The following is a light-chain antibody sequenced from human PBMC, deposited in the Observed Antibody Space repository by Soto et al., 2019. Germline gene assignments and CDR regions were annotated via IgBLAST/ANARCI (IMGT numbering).Light chain of an antibody. CDR3: SSYTSSSTLYA. CDR2: EVS. J-gene: IGLJ1*01. Sequence: QSVLTQPASVSGSPGQSITISCTGTSSDVGGYNYVSWYQQHPGKAPKLMIYEVSNRPSGVSNRFSGSKSGNTASLTISGLQAEDEADYYCSSYTSSSTLYAFGPATKVTV. V-gene: IGLV2-14*01. CDR1: SSDVGGYNY.